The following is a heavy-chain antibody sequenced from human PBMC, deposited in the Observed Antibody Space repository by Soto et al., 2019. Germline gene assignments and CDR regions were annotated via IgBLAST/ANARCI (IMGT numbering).Heavy chain of an antibody. CDR1: GGSISSYY. Sequence: QVQLQESGPGLVKPSETLSLTCTVSGGSISSYYWSWIRQPPGKGLEWIGYIYYSGSSNYTPSLKSRVTISVDTAKNQCSLKLRSVTAADTAVYYCARRYGSCFDYWGQGTLVTVSS. V-gene: IGHV4-59*08. CDR2: IYYSGSS. J-gene: IGHJ4*02. CDR3: ARRYGSCFDY. D-gene: IGHD5-18*01.